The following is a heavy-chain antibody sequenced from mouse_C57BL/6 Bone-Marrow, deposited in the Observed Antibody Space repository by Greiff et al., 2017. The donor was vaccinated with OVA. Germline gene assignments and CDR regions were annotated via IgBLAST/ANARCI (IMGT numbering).Heavy chain of an antibody. CDR1: GYSFNDYN. V-gene: IGHV1-39*01. D-gene: IGHD1-1*01. J-gene: IGHJ2*01. CDR3: ARSYYYGSNHCFDY. Sequence: EVKLQESGPELVKPGASVKISCTASGYSFNDYNMNWVKQSNGKSLEWIGVINPNYGTTSYTQKFKGKATLTVDKSSSTAYMQLNSLTSEDSAVDYCARSYYYGSNHCFDYWGQGTTLTVSS. CDR2: INPNYGTT.